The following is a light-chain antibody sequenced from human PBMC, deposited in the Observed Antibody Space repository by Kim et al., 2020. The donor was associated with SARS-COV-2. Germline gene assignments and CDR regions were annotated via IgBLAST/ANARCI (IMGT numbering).Light chain of an antibody. Sequence: STLSAYVGDRVTITCRASQSISSWLAWYQQKPGKAPKLLIYKASSLESGVPSRFSGSGSGTEFTLTISSLQPDDFATYYCQQYRTFGQGTKVDIK. CDR3: QQYRT. CDR2: KAS. V-gene: IGKV1-5*03. CDR1: QSISSW. J-gene: IGKJ1*01.